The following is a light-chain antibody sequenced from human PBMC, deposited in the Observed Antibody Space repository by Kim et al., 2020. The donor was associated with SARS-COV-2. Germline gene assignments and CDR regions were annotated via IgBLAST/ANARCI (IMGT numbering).Light chain of an antibody. CDR2: RNT. CDR3: AAWDDSLSGHVV. J-gene: IGLJ2*01. V-gene: IGLV1-47*01. CDR1: SSNIGSNY. Sequence: ELTQPPSASGTPGQRVTISCSGSSSNIGSNYVYWYQQFPGTAPKLLIYRNTQRPSGVPDRFSGSKSGTSASLAISGLRSEDEADYYCAAWDDSLSGHVVFGGGTQLTVL.